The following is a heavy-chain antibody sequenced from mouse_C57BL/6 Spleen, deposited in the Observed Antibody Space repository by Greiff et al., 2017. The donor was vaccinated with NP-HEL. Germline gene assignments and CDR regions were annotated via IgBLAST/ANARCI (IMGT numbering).Heavy chain of an antibody. J-gene: IGHJ3*01. Sequence: VRLQQSGAELVKPGASVKLSCKASGYTFTSYWMHWVKQRPGQGLEWIGMIHPNSGSTNYNEKFKSKATLTVDKSSSTAYMQLSSLTSEDSAVYYWAGSGSWFAYWGQGTLVTVSA. V-gene: IGHV1-64*01. CDR1: GYTFTSYW. CDR2: IHPNSGST. CDR3: AGSGSWFAY. D-gene: IGHD3-2*02.